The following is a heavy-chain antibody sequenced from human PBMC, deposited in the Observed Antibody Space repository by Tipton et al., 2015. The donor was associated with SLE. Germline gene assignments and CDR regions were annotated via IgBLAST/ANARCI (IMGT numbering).Heavy chain of an antibody. CDR2: IYPGDSDT. D-gene: IGHD5-18*01. Sequence: QLVQSGAEVKKPGESLKISCKGSGYSFTSYWIGWVRQMPGKGLEWMGIIYPGDSDTRYSPSFQGQVTISADKSISTAYLQRSSLKASDTAMYYCARPEQTSGYSYGSDAFDIWGQGTMVTVSS. V-gene: IGHV5-51*03. J-gene: IGHJ3*02. CDR3: ARPEQTSGYSYGSDAFDI. CDR1: GYSFTSYW.